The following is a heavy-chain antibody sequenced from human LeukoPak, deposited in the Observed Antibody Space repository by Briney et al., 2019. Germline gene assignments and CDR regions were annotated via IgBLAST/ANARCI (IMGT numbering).Heavy chain of an antibody. Sequence: PGGSLRLSCAASGLTFTNAWMSWVRRAPGKGLEWVGRIKSKTDGGTVDYAPPVKGRFTISRDDSRITLSLEMNFLKTEDTAVYYCTTDPGNYEIFWGQGTLVSVSS. D-gene: IGHD4-11*01. V-gene: IGHV3-15*01. J-gene: IGHJ4*02. CDR3: TTDPGNYEIF. CDR1: GLTFTNAW. CDR2: IKSKTDGGTV.